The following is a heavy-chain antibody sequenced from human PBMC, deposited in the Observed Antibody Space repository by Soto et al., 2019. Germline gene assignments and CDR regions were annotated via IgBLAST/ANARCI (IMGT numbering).Heavy chain of an antibody. CDR2: IYYSGNT. D-gene: IGHD2-8*01. V-gene: IGHV4-30-4*01. J-gene: IGHJ6*02. CDR1: GVSLSSGDYY. Sequence: VQLPESGPGLVKPSQSVSLTCTVSGVSLSSGDYYWSWIRQPPGKGLEWIGYIYYSGNTNYAPSLGSRLTISIDTSRNQFSLHLMSVTAADTAIYYCARYTNFSPYYHGVDVWGQGTTVTVSS. CDR3: ARYTNFSPYYHGVDV.